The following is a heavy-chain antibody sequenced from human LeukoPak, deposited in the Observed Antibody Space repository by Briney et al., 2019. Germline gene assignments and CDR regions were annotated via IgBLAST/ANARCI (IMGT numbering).Heavy chain of an antibody. V-gene: IGHV4-34*01. CDR3: ARRAGYSSSWITYYYYYMDV. J-gene: IGHJ6*03. D-gene: IGHD6-13*01. Sequence: PSETLSLTCAVYGGSFSGYYWSWIRQPPGKGLEWIGEVNHSGSTNYNPSLKSRVTISVDTSKNQFSLKLSSVTAADTAVYYCARRAGYSSSWITYYYYYMDVWGKGTTVTVSS. CDR1: GGSFSGYY. CDR2: VNHSGST.